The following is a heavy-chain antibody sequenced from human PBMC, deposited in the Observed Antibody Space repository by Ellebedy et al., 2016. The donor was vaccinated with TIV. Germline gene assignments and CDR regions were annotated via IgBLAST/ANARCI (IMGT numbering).Heavy chain of an antibody. CDR1: GFTFSTYA. D-gene: IGHD3-9*01. Sequence: GESLKISCAASGFTFSTYAMSLVRQAPGKGLEWVSVISGGGGTTYYADSVKGRFTISRDNSKNTLYLQMNSLRAEDTAVYYCASSFVYAGLTGYFNPSHFDYWGQGTLVTVSS. V-gene: IGHV3-23*01. J-gene: IGHJ4*02. CDR2: ISGGGGTT. CDR3: ASSFVYAGLTGYFNPSHFDY.